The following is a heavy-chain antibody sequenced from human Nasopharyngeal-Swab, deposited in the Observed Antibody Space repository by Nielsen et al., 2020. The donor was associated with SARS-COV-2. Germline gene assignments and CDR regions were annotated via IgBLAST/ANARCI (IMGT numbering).Heavy chain of an antibody. J-gene: IGHJ4*02. CDR3: ARDTQTYYDSSGYQDY. V-gene: IGHV4-38-2*02. CDR2: IYHSGST. CDR1: GYSISSGYY. D-gene: IGHD3-22*01. Sequence: SETLSLTCTVSGYSISSGYYCGWIRQPLGKGLEWIGSIYHSGSTYYNPSLKSRVTISVDTSKNQFSLKLSSVTAADTAVYYCARDTQTYYDSSGYQDYWCQGTLVTVSS.